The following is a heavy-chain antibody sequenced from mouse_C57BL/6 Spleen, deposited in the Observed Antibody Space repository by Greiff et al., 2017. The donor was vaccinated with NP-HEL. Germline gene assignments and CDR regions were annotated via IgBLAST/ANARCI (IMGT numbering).Heavy chain of an antibody. D-gene: IGHD2-4*01. Sequence: QVQLKESGAELMKPGASVKLSCKATGITFTGYWLEWVKQRPGHGLEWIGEILPGSGSTNCNEKFKGKATFTADTSSSTAYMQLSSLTTEDSAIYYCARGAMITTRYYYAMDYWGQGTSVTVSS. J-gene: IGHJ4*01. CDR1: GITFTGYW. V-gene: IGHV1-9*01. CDR2: ILPGSGST. CDR3: ARGAMITTRYYYAMDY.